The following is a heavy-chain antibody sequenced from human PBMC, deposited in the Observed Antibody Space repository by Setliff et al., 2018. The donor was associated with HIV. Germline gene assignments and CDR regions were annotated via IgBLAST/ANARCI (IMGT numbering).Heavy chain of an antibody. V-gene: IGHV3-9*03. CDR2: ITWNRAII. CDR3: AKGRDGDLNHFDY. Sequence: GGSLRLSCAASGFTFDDYAMHWVRQVPGKGLEWVSGITWNRAIIAYADSVKGRFTVSRDDAENSLYLQMSSLGPEDMGLYYCAKGRDGDLNHFDYWGQGTRVTVSS. J-gene: IGHJ4*02. D-gene: IGHD4-17*01. CDR1: GFTFDDYA.